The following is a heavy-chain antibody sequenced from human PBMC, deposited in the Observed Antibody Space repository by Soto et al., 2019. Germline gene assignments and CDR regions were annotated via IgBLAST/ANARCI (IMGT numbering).Heavy chain of an antibody. J-gene: IGHJ4*02. CDR3: ARKSSGYGNFDY. Sequence: SGPTLVNTTQTLRLTCTFSGFSLSTSGMCVSWIRQPPGKALEWLARIDWDDDKYYSTSLKTRLTISKDTSKNQVVLTMTNMDPVDTATYYCARKSSGYGNFDYWGQGTLVTVSS. D-gene: IGHD5-12*01. CDR1: GFSLSTSGMC. CDR2: IDWDDDK. V-gene: IGHV2-70*11.